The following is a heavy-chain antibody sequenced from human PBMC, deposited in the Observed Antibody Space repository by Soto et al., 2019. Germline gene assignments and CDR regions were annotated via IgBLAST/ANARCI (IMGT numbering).Heavy chain of an antibody. D-gene: IGHD2-15*01. CDR3: ARVPGGNLDY. V-gene: IGHV3-48*04. CDR2: ISSSSSTI. J-gene: IGHJ4*02. CDR1: GFTFSSYS. Sequence: GGSLRLSCAASGFTFSSYSMNWVRQAPGKGLEWVSYISSSSSTIYYADSVKGRFTISRDNAKNSLYLQMNSLRAEDTAVYYCARVPGGNLDYWGQGTLVTVSS.